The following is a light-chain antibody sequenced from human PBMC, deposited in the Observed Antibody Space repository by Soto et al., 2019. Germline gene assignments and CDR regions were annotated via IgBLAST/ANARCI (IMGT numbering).Light chain of an antibody. CDR1: SSDVGAYNY. CDR2: EVS. V-gene: IGLV2-14*01. Sequence: QSALTQPASVSGSPGQSITISCTGTSSDVGAYNYVSWFQQHPDKAPKLMIYEVSNRPSGVSNRFSGSKSGNAASLTISGIQAEDEAYYFCFSFTTSNTHVFGTGTKVTVL. CDR3: FSFTTSNTHV. J-gene: IGLJ1*01.